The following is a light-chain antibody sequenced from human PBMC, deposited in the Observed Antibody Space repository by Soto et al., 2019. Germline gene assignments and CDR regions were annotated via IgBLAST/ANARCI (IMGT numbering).Light chain of an antibody. J-gene: IGKJ2*01. CDR2: AAS. V-gene: IGKV1-39*01. CDR3: QQSYSTPVD. Sequence: DIQMTQSPSSLSASVGDRVTITCRASQSISSSLNWYQHKPGKAPRLLIYAASSLQSGVPSRFSGSGSGTDFTLTISSLQPEDSAAYYCQQSYSTPVDFGQGTKLEIK. CDR1: QSISSS.